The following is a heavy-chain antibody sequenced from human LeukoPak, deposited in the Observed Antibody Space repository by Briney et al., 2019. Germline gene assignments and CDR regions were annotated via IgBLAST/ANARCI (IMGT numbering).Heavy chain of an antibody. CDR3: AKGGKWDVTPFDY. Sequence: GGSLRLSCAASGFTFSTYSMNWVRQAPGKGLEWISSISSSSGYIYYADSVKGRFTISRDNAKNSLYLQMNSLRAEDTAVYYCAKGGKWDVTPFDYWGQGTLVTVSS. V-gene: IGHV3-21*01. J-gene: IGHJ4*02. CDR2: ISSSSGYI. D-gene: IGHD1-26*01. CDR1: GFTFSTYS.